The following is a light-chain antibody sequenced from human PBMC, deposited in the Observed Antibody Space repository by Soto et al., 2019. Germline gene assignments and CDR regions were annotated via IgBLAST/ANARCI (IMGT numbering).Light chain of an antibody. CDR1: SSDIGSYDR. CDR3: CSYAGSNIFAV. CDR2: EDY. Sequence: QSALTQPASVSGSPGQSITISCTGTSSDIGSYDRVSWYQWHPGKAPKLIIYEDYSRPSQISNRFSGSKSGNTASLTISGLQAEDEADYYCCSYAGSNIFAVFGGGTKLTVL. V-gene: IGLV2-23*01. J-gene: IGLJ2*01.